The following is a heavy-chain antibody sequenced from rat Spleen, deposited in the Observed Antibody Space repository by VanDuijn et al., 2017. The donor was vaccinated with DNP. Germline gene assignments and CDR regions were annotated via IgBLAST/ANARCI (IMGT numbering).Heavy chain of an antibody. CDR3: AKPASYGGYWFAY. D-gene: IGHD1-11*01. CDR1: GFTFSDYN. CDR2: IFFDGSGT. J-gene: IGHJ3*01. V-gene: IGHV5S10*01. Sequence: EVQLVQSGGGLVQPERSLKLSCTASGFTFSDYNMAWVRQAPKKGLEWVATIFFDGSGTYYGDSVKGRFTISRDNAKSVLYLQMDSLRSEDTATYYCAKPASYGGYWFAYWGQGTLVTVSS.